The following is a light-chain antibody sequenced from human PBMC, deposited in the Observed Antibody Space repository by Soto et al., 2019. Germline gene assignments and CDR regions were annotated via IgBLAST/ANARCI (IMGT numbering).Light chain of an antibody. V-gene: IGLV2-14*01. CDR1: SSDVGSYNY. CDR3: NSYTSSSTFV. Sequence: QSALTQPASVSGSPGQSITISCTGTSSDVGSYNYVSWYQQHPGKAPKLMIYEVSNRPSGVSNRFSGSRSGNTASLTISGLQSEDEAEYYCNSYTSSSTFVFGTGTKLTVL. J-gene: IGLJ1*01. CDR2: EVS.